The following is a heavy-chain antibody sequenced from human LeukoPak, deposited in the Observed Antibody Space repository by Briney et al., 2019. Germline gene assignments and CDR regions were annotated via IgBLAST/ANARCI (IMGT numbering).Heavy chain of an antibody. CDR3: ATIDGHYDSSGY. CDR1: GYTLTELS. J-gene: IGHJ4*02. Sequence: ASVKVFCKVSGYTLTELSMHWVRQAPGKGLEWMGGFDPEDGETIYAQKFQGRVTMTEDTSTDTAYMELSSLRSEDTAVCYCATIDGHYDSSGYWGQGTLVIVSS. CDR2: FDPEDGET. V-gene: IGHV1-24*01. D-gene: IGHD3-22*01.